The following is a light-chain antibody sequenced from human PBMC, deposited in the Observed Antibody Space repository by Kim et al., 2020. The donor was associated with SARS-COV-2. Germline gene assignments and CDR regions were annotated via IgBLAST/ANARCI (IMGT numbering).Light chain of an antibody. J-gene: IGKJ1*01. CDR2: AAS. V-gene: IGKV1-27*01. CDR1: QDISNY. Sequence: DIQMTQSPSSLSASVGDRVTITCRVSQDISNYLAWYQQKPGKVPKLLIYAASSLQSGVPSRFGGSGSGTDFTLTITSLQPEDVATYYCQKYDSVPWTFGPGTRVEIK. CDR3: QKYDSVPWT.